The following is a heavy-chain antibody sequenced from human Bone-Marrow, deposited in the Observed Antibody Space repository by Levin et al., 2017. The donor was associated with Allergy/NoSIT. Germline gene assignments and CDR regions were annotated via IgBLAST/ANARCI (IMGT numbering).Heavy chain of an antibody. V-gene: IGHV1-8*01. J-gene: IGHJ6*02. CDR3: ARVSLDGSSWYRDYGMDG. CDR1: GYTFTSYD. CDR2: MNPNSGNT. D-gene: IGHD6-13*01. Sequence: VASVKVSCKASGYTFTSYDINWVRQATGQGLEWMGWMNPNSGNTGYAQKFQGRVTMTRNTSISTAYMELSSLRSEDTAVYYCARVSLDGSSWYRDYGMDGWGQGTTVTVSS.